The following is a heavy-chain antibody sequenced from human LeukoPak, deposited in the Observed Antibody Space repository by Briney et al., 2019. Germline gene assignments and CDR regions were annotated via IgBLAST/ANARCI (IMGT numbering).Heavy chain of an antibody. CDR3: ARHKYDILTGYYD. J-gene: IGHJ4*02. CDR2: IYYSGST. D-gene: IGHD3-9*01. V-gene: IGHV4-39*01. Sequence: SETLSLTCTVSGGSISSSSYYWGWIRQPPGKGLEWIGNIYYSGSTYYNPSLKSRVTISVDTSKNQFSLKLSSVTAADTAVYYCARHKYDILTGYYDWGQGTLVTVSS. CDR1: GGSISSSSYY.